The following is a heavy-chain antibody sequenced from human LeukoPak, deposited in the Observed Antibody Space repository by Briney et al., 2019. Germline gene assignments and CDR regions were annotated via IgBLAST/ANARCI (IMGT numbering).Heavy chain of an antibody. J-gene: IGHJ4*02. CDR3: AKGSSASYYGGYFDS. CDR1: GFTFTKYA. V-gene: IGHV3-23*01. CDR2: ISGSGDST. D-gene: IGHD3-10*01. Sequence: GVSLRLSCAASGFTFTKYAMTWVRQAPGKGLEWVSTISGSGDSTYYADSVKGRFTISRDNSNNTVYLQMNSLRAEDTAVYYCAKGSSASYYGGYFDSWGQGTLVTVSS.